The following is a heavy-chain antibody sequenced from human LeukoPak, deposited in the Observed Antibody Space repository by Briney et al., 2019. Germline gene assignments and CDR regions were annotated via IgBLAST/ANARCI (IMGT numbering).Heavy chain of an antibody. CDR3: AKAMYASSSAVD. CDR1: GYNFNIYG. D-gene: IGHD2-8*01. J-gene: IGHJ4*02. V-gene: IGHV1-18*01. CDR2: NSASNGQT. Sequence: ASVKVSCKASGYNFNIYGLTWVRQAPGQGLEWMGWNSASNGQTNYAQKFQGRVSMTTDTSTTTAYVEIRSLTSEDTATYYCAKAMYASSSAVDWGQGTLVTVS.